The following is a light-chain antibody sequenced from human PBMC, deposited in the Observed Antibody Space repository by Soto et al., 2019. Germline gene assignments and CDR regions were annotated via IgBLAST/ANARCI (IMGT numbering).Light chain of an antibody. J-gene: IGLJ1*01. CDR2: DVT. CDR1: SSDVGGYNY. V-gene: IGLV2-11*01. CDR3: GLYAGSSTCV. Sequence: QSVLTQPRSVSGSPGQSVTVSCTGTSSDVGGYNYVSWFQHHPGKAPKLMIYDVTKRPSGVPDRFSGSKSGNTASLTISGLQAEDEADYYCGLYAGSSTCVFGTGTKLTVL.